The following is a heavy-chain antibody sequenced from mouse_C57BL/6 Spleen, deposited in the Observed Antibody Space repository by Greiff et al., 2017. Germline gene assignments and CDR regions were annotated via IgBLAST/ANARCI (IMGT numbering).Heavy chain of an antibody. V-gene: IGHV1-64*01. CDR1: GYTFTSYW. CDR3: ARGQTAQATCAY. J-gene: IGHJ3*01. CDR2: IHPNSGST. D-gene: IGHD3-2*02. Sequence: QVQLQQPGAELVKPGASVKLSCKASGYTFTSYWMHWVKQRPGQGLEWIGMIHPNSGSTNYNEKFKSKATLTVDKSSSPSYMQLSSLTSEDSAVYYCARGQTAQATCAYWGQGTLVTVSA.